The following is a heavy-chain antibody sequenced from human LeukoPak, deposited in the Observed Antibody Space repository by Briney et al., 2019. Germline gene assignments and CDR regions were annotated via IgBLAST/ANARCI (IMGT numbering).Heavy chain of an antibody. D-gene: IGHD3-22*01. V-gene: IGHV3-53*01. CDR1: GFTVSSNY. CDR3: ARGRYDSSGSYSLFDY. J-gene: IGHJ4*02. CDR2: IYSGGST. Sequence: GGSLRLSCAASGFTVSSNYMSWVRQAPGEGLEWVSVIYSGGSTYYADSVKGRFTISRDNSKNSLYLQMNSLRAEDTAVYYCARGRYDSSGSYSLFDYWGQGTLVTVSS.